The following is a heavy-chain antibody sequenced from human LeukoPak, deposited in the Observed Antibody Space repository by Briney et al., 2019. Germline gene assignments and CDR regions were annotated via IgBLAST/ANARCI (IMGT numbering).Heavy chain of an antibody. V-gene: IGHV3-7*03. J-gene: IGHJ4*02. CDR2: IKQDGSEE. CDR1: GFTFSNFW. D-gene: IGHD3-10*01. CDR3: ATGTFYYGS. Sequence: PGGSLRLSCAASGFTFSNFWVTWVRQAPGEGLEWVASIKQDGSEEYYVDSVKGRFTISRDNAQNSLYLQMNSLRAEDTAVYYCATGTFYYGSWGQGTLVTVPS.